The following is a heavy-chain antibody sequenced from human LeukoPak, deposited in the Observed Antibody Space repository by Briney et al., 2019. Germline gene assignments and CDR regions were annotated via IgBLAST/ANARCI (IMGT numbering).Heavy chain of an antibody. CDR1: GSTFSSNG. D-gene: IGHD3-3*01. J-gene: IGHJ5*02. V-gene: IGHV3-30*02. CDR2: IRYAGSNK. CDR3: AKDRNVLRFLEWLFPWFDP. Sequence: GGSLRLPCAASGSTFSSNGVPWARQAPARGLEWGAFIRYAGSNKYYADLAKGRFTIPRDNSKNTLYLQMNSLRAEDTAVYYCAKDRNVLRFLEWLFPWFDPWGQGTLVTVSS.